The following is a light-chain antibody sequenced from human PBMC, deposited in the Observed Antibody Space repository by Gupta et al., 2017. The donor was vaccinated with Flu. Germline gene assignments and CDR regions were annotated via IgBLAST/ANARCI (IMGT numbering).Light chain of an antibody. J-gene: IGKJ4*01. CDR1: QSVSNN. CDR3: QQYKNWPGLI. V-gene: IGKV3-15*01. Sequence: EIVMTQSPATLSVSPGERATLSCRASQSVSNNLAWYQQKPGQAPRLLIYGASTRATGIPARLSGSGSGTEFTLTIRSLQSEDFAVYYCQQYKNWPGLIFGGGTKVEIK. CDR2: GAS.